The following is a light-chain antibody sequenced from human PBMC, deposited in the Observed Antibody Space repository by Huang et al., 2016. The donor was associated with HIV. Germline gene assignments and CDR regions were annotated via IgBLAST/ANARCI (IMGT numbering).Light chain of an antibody. CDR3: QQYNNWPPGDT. CDR2: GAS. Sequence: EIVMTQSPTTLSVSPGERATLSCRASQSVSNLAWYQQKPGQAPRLLVYGASTRATGIPARFGGSGSGTEFTLTISSLQCEDSAVYYCQQYNNWPPGDTFGQGTKLEIK. J-gene: IGKJ2*01. CDR1: QSVSN. V-gene: IGKV3-15*01.